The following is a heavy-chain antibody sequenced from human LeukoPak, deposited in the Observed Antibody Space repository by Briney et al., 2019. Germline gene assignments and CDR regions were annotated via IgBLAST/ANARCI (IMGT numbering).Heavy chain of an antibody. CDR3: ARDGGIVGASSYYYYMDV. CDR2: INPNSGGT. CDR1: GYTFTGYY. D-gene: IGHD1-26*01. V-gene: IGHV1-2*02. Sequence: ASVKVSCKASGYTFTGYYMHWVRQAPGQGLEWMGWINPNSGGTNYAQKFQGRVTMTRDTSTSIAYMELSRLRSDDTAVYYCARDGGIVGASSYYYYMDVWGKGTTVTISS. J-gene: IGHJ6*03.